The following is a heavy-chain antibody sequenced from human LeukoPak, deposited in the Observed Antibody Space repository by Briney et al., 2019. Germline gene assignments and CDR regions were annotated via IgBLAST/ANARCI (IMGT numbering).Heavy chain of an antibody. CDR2: ISYDGSNK. V-gene: IGHV3-30*18. CDR1: GFTFSSYG. CDR3: AKAVAGNGPFDY. Sequence: GGSLRLSCAASGFTFSSYGMHWVRQAPGKGLEWVAVISYDGSNKNYADSVKGRFTISRDNSKNMLYLQMNSLRVEDTAVYYCAKAVAGNGPFDYWGQGTLVTVSS. J-gene: IGHJ4*02. D-gene: IGHD6-19*01.